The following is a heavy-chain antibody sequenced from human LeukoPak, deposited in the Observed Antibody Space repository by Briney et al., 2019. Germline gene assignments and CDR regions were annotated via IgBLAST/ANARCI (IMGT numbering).Heavy chain of an antibody. CDR2: IYYSGST. CDR3: ARAGRRRGAFDI. CDR1: GGSISSYY. D-gene: IGHD1-14*01. J-gene: IGHJ3*02. V-gene: IGHV4-59*01. Sequence: SETLSLTCTVSGGSISSYYWSWIRQPPGKGLEWIGYIYYSGSTNYNPSLKSRVTISVDTSKNQFSLKLSSVTAADTAVYYCARAGRRRGAFDIWGQGTMVTVSS.